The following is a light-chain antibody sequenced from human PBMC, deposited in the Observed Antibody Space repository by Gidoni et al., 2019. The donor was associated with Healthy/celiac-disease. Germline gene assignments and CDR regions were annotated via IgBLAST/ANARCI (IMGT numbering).Light chain of an antibody. Sequence: EIVLTQSPATLSLSPGERATLSCRASQSVSSYLAWYQQKPGQAPRLLIYDASNRATGIPARFSGSGSGTDFTLTISSLEPEDFAVYYCQQRSNWPFPEYTFXQXTKLEIK. V-gene: IGKV3-11*01. CDR3: QQRSNWPFPEYT. J-gene: IGKJ2*01. CDR1: QSVSSY. CDR2: DAS.